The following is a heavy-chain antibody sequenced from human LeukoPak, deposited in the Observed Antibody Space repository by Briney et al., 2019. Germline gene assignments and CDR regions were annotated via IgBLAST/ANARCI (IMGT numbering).Heavy chain of an antibody. J-gene: IGHJ4*02. V-gene: IGHV3-73*01. CDR2: IRSKANNYAT. CDR1: GFTFSGAA. Sequence: GGSLRLSCAASGFTFSGAAMHWVRQASGKGLEWVGRIRSKANNYATSYAASVKGRFTISRDDSKITAYLQMNSLKTEDTAVYYCTSLDYGDYNYFDYWGQGTLVTVSS. D-gene: IGHD4-17*01. CDR3: TSLDYGDYNYFDY.